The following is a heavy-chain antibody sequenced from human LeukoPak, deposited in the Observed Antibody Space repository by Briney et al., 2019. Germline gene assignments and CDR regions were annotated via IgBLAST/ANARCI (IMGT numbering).Heavy chain of an antibody. CDR1: GFTFSDYY. CDR2: ISSSGSTI. V-gene: IGHV3-11*01. CDR3: ARDARQQLVERFDY. D-gene: IGHD6-13*01. J-gene: IGHJ4*02. Sequence: GGSLRLSCAASGFTFSDYYMSWIRQAPGKGLEWVSYISSSGSTIYYADSVKGRFTISRDNAKNSPYLQMNSLRAEDTAVYYCARDARQQLVERFDYWGQGTLVTVSS.